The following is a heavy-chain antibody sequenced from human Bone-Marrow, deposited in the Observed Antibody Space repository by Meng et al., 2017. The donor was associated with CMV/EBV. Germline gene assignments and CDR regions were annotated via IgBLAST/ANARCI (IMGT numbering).Heavy chain of an antibody. CDR3: ARGRLYDSSSGYSHHDNFNL. Sequence: GESLKISCAASGFTFDNYDMHWVRQAPGKGLEWVSSIDVSDETYYLGAVEGRFTISRESAKNSLDLQMNNMIVGDTAVYYCARGRLYDSSSGYSHHDNFNLWDQGPTVPVSS. D-gene: IGHD3-3*01. J-gene: IGHJ6*02. CDR2: IDVSDET. CDR1: GFTFDNYD. V-gene: IGHV3-13*01.